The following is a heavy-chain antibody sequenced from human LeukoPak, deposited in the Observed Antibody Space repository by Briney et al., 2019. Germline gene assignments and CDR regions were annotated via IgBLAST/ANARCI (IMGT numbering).Heavy chain of an antibody. D-gene: IGHD3-10*01. J-gene: IGHJ4*02. CDR1: GFTFSRHW. V-gene: IGHV3-7*01. CDR3: ARWLVLRGVYCFDY. Sequence: GGSLRLSCAASGFTFSRHWMSWVRQAPGKGLEWVADVKEDGSEKTYVDSVKGRFTISRDNAKNSLYLQMNSLRAEDTAVYYFARWLVLRGVYCFDYWGQGTMVTVSS. CDR2: VKEDGSEK.